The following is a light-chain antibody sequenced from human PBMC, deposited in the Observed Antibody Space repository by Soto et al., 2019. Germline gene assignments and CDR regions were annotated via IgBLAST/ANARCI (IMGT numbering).Light chain of an antibody. J-gene: IGKJ4*01. V-gene: IGKV1-39*01. CDR2: AAS. Sequence: DIQMTQSPSSLSASVGDRVTITCRASQSISSSLNWYQQKPGKAPKLLIYAASSLQSGVPSKFSGSGSRTDFTLTISSLQPEDFATYYCQQSYNTPLTFGGGTKVEIK. CDR3: QQSYNTPLT. CDR1: QSISSS.